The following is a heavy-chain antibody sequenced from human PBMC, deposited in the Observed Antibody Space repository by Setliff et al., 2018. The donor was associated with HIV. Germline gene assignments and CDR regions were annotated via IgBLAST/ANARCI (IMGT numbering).Heavy chain of an antibody. J-gene: IGHJ4*02. CDR1: GFTFSNYW. Sequence: LRLSCATSGFTFSNYWMDWVRQAPGKGLEWVATIKKDGREKYHADSVKGRFTLSRDNSKNTVYLQMNSLRPEDTAVYYCARPRLYSNALEYWGQGTLVTVSS. V-gene: IGHV3-7*01. CDR2: IKKDGREK. CDR3: ARPRLYSNALEY. D-gene: IGHD6-13*01.